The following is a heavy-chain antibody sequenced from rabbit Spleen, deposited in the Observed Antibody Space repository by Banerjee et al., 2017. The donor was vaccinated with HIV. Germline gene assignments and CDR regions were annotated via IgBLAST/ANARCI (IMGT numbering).Heavy chain of an antibody. J-gene: IGHJ3*01. Sequence: QEQLVESGGGLVQPGGSLKLSCTVSGFDISKNGVTWVRQSPGKGLEWIGDIYPAFGITNYANWMKGRFTVSSDNAQNTVDLQMHSLTAADTATYFCARAIVPWLGLTRLDLWGQGTLVTVS. CDR3: ARAIVPWLGLTRLDL. CDR1: GFDISKNG. V-gene: IGHV1S47*01. D-gene: IGHD4-1*01. CDR2: IYPAFGIT.